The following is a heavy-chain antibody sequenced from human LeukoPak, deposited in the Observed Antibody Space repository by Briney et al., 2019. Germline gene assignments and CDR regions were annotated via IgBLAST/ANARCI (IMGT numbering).Heavy chain of an antibody. Sequence: ASVKVSCKASGYTSTSYGISWVRQAPGQGLEWMGWISAYNGNTNYAQKLQGRVTMTTDTSTSTAYMELRSLRSDDTAVYYCARLDGAWGYYYYYMDVWGKGTTVTISS. CDR2: ISAYNGNT. CDR1: GYTSTSYG. V-gene: IGHV1-18*01. CDR3: ARLDGAWGYYYYYMDV. J-gene: IGHJ6*03. D-gene: IGHD7-27*01.